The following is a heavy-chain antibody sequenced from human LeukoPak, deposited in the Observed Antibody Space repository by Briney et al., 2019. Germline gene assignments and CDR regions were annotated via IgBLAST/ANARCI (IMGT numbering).Heavy chain of an antibody. CDR1: GFTFRDYH. Sequence: PGGSLRLSCAASGFTFRDYHMTWIRQAPGKGLEWISYIKKGSAATYYADSVTGRFVISRDDARNSLYLHLTNLRAEDTATYFCARIWSARDWFDPWGQGT. D-gene: IGHD1-1*01. V-gene: IGHV3-11*01. J-gene: IGHJ5*02. CDR3: ARIWSARDWFDP. CDR2: IKKGSAAT.